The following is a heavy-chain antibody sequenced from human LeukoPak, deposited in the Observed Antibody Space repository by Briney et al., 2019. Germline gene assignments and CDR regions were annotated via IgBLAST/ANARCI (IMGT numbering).Heavy chain of an antibody. CDR2: ISSSSSHT. D-gene: IGHD3-16*01. J-gene: IGHJ3*02. CDR1: GFTFSDYY. V-gene: IGHV3-11*06. CDR3: ARGGGVGTAYQAGAFDI. Sequence: GGSLRLSCAASGFTFSDYYMSWVRQAPGKGLEWVSYISSSSSHTKYADSVKGRLTISRDNAKNSLYLQMNSLTAEDTAVYYCARGGGVGTAYQAGAFDIWGQGTMVTVSS.